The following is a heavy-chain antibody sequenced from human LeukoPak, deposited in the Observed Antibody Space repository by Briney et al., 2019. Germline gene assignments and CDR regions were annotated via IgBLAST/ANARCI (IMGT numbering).Heavy chain of an antibody. V-gene: IGHV4-38-2*02. J-gene: IGHJ5*02. CDR1: GYSINSAFY. Sequence: PSETLSLTCTVSGYSINSAFYWGWIRVPPGKGLEWIGSVFHRGTTYYNSSLKSRANISIDTSKNQFSLKLNSLTAEDTAMYYCVRDGYYGSGSPGWFGPWGPGTLVIASA. CDR2: VFHRGTT. CDR3: VRDGYYGSGSPGWFGP. D-gene: IGHD3-10*01.